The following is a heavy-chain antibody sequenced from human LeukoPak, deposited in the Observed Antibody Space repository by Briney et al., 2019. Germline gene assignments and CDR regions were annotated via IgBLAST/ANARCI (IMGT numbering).Heavy chain of an antibody. Sequence: GGSLRLSCAASGFTFSRYWMHWVRQAPGKGLMWVSRISPDGSTTLYADSVKGRFTISRDNAKNSLYLQMNSLRAEDTAVYYCARVGFGDYYYYGMDVWGQGTTVTVSS. CDR2: ISPDGSTT. CDR3: ARVGFGDYYYYGMDV. CDR1: GFTFSRYW. D-gene: IGHD3-10*01. V-gene: IGHV3-74*03. J-gene: IGHJ6*02.